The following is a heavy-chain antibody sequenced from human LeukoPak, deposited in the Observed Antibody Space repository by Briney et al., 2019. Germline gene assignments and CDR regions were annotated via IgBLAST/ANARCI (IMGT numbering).Heavy chain of an antibody. Sequence: GGSLRLSCAASGFTLSSYDMHWVRQAPGKGLEWVSTISSRSSYIYYADSVKGRFTISRDNATNSLYLQMNSLRAEDTAVYYCARDRAVEVAAGPIDPWGQGTLVTVSS. V-gene: IGHV3-21*01. CDR1: GFTLSSYD. D-gene: IGHD2-15*01. CDR3: ARDRAVEVAAGPIDP. CDR2: ISSRSSYI. J-gene: IGHJ5*02.